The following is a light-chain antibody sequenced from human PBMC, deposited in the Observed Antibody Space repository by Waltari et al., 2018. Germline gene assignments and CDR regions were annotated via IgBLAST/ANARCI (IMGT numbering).Light chain of an antibody. CDR1: YSNFGSYNL. CDR2: ALL. Sequence: QSALTQPSSVSGSLGQSISISCSGTYSNFGSYNLVSWYHQRPGEAPKLLIYALLQRPSGISNRFSGSKSGNAASLTISALQPEDEGTYYCCSYASSSPRLMFGGGTELSVL. V-gene: IGLV2-23*02. CDR3: CSYASSSPRLM. J-gene: IGLJ3*02.